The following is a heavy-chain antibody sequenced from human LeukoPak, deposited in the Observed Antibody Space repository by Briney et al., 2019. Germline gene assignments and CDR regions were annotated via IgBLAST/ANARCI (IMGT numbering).Heavy chain of an antibody. Sequence: ASVKVSCKASGYTFTSYAMNWVRQAPGQRLEWMGWINAGGGNTKYSQKFQGRVTITRDTSASTAYMELSSLRSEDTAVYYCAREISIAAAGTRALGYWGQGTLVTVSS. V-gene: IGHV1-3*01. CDR3: AREISIAAAGTRALGY. D-gene: IGHD6-13*01. J-gene: IGHJ4*02. CDR1: GYTFTSYA. CDR2: INAGGGNT.